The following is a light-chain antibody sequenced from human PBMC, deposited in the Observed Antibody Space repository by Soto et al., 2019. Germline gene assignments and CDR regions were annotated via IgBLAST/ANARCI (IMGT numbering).Light chain of an antibody. CDR1: QSVNIN. J-gene: IGKJ4*01. CDR2: GAS. CDR3: QQYKDWPPLT. V-gene: IGKV3D-15*01. Sequence: EIAMTQSPVTLSASPGERVTLSCRASQSVNINLAWYQQRTGQAPRVLIYGASNRAAGIPDRFSGSGSVTDFTLTISSLENDDFALYYCQQYKDWPPLTFGGGTRVEIK.